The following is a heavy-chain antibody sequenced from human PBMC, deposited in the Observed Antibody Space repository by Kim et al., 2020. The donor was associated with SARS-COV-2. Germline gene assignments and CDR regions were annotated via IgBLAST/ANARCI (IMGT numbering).Heavy chain of an antibody. Sequence: GGSLRLSCAASGFTFTSFAMSWVRQAPGKGLEWVSTISSTGGTTIYADSVKGRFTISRDNSKNTLYLQMNSLTAEDTAVYYCAKRTAFGSYYFDHWGQG. V-gene: IGHV3-23*01. CDR1: GFTFTSFA. CDR2: ISSTGGTT. D-gene: IGHD2-21*02. J-gene: IGHJ4*02. CDR3: AKRTAFGSYYFDH.